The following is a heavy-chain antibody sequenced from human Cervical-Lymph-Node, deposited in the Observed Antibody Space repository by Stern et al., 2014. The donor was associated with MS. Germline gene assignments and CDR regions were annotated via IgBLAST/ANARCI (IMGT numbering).Heavy chain of an antibody. CDR3: AKGRGSYWFFDL. J-gene: IGHJ2*01. CDR2: ILPIFGAP. V-gene: IGHV1-69*01. Sequence: QVQLMQSGGEVKKPGSSVQVSCMASGGSFNNHAVSWVRQAPGQGIEWMGGILPIFGAPDYAQKFQGRVTITADESTSTVYMEFSSLRSENTAMYYCAKGRGSYWFFDLWGRGTLVIVSS. D-gene: IGHD1-26*01. CDR1: GGSFNNHA.